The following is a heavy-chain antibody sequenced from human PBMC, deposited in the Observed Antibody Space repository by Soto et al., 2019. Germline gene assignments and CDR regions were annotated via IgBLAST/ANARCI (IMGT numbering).Heavy chain of an antibody. D-gene: IGHD5-18*01. V-gene: IGHV2-5*02. CDR3: ARFVGYSYPYYYYAMDV. Sequence: QITVKESGPTLVKPPQTLTVTCSFSGFSLSTSGMGVGWIRQPPGKALEWLALIFWDDEKRYSPSLKSRLTISKDTSKDQVVLTLTNMDPVDTATYYCARFVGYSYPYYYYAMDVWGPGTAVTVSS. CDR1: GFSLSTSGMG. CDR2: IFWDDEK. J-gene: IGHJ6*02.